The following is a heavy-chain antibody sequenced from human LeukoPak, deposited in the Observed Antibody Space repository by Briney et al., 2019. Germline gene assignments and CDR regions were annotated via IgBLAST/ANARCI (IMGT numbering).Heavy chain of an antibody. Sequence: GGSLRLSCAASGFTVSSHWMHWVRQTPGKGLVWVARINGDGTTSSHADSVKGRFTISRDNAKNTLYLQMNSLRAEDTALYYCARTIAVNGGDFDYWGQGTLVTVSS. CDR1: GFTVSSHW. J-gene: IGHJ4*02. CDR3: ARTIAVNGGDFDY. CDR2: INGDGTTS. D-gene: IGHD6-19*01. V-gene: IGHV3-74*01.